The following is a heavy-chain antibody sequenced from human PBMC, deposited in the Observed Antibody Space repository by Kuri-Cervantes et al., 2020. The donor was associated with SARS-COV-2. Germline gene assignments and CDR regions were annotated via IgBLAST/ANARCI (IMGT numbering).Heavy chain of an antibody. CDR3: ASRYCSSTSCYRTTGKYYFDY. CDR1: SGSFSGYY. Sequence: SETLSLTCAVYSGSFSGYYWSWIRQPPGKGLEWIGETNHSGSTNYNPYLKSRVTISVDTSKNQFSLKLSSVTAADTAVYYCASRYCSSTSCYRTTGKYYFDYWGQGTLVTVSS. CDR2: TNHSGST. V-gene: IGHV4-34*01. D-gene: IGHD2-2*01. J-gene: IGHJ4*02.